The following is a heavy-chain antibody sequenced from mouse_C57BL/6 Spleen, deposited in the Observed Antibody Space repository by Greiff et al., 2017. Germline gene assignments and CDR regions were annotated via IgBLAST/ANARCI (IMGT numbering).Heavy chain of an antibody. CDR1: GYTFTSYW. V-gene: IGHV1-50*01. CDR3: ARNYGSSYSDY. CDR2: IDPSDSYT. Sequence: VQLQQSGAELARPGASVKLSCKASGYTFTSYWMQWVKQRPGQGLEWIGEIDPSDSYTNYNQKFKGKATLTVDTSSSTAYMQLSSLTSEDSAVYYCARNYGSSYSDYWGQGTTLTVSS. J-gene: IGHJ2*01. D-gene: IGHD1-1*01.